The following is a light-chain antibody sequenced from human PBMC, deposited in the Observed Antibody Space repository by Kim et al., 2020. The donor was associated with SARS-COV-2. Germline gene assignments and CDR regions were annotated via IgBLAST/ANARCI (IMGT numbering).Light chain of an antibody. CDR2: GAS. Sequence: SPGARAPLTCRATERIGDNLAWYQQKPGQAPRLLIYGASTRATGIPARFRGSGSGTEFTLIITTLQSEDFAMYYCQQYKIWPPLTFGGGTKVDIK. CDR3: QQYKIWPPLT. V-gene: IGKV3D-15*01. CDR1: ERIGDN. J-gene: IGKJ4*01.